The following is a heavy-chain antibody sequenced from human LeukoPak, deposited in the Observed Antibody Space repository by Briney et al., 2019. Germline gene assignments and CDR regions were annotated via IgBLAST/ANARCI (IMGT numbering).Heavy chain of an antibody. D-gene: IGHD4-17*01. Sequence: GGSLRLSCVASGFTFSRYGMHWVRQAPGKGLEWVSVIYSGGTTYYADSVKGRFTISRDHSKNTLYLQMSSLRAEDTAVYYCARVAYGDHQYFHHWGQGTLVTVSS. J-gene: IGHJ1*01. CDR1: GFTFSRYG. CDR3: ARVAYGDHQYFHH. V-gene: IGHV3-53*01. CDR2: IYSGGTT.